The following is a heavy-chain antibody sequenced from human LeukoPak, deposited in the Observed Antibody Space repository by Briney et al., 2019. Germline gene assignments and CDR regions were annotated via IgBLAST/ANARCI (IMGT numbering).Heavy chain of an antibody. CDR1: GFTLSNYW. Sequence: GGSLRLSCSASGFTLSNYWIHWVRQAPGKGLVWVSRINTDGSSTNYADSVRGRFTVSRDNAKNTLYLQMNSLRVEDMAVYYCAKDSTPSGTTIDYGGQGTLVTVSS. CDR2: INTDGSST. J-gene: IGHJ4*02. CDR3: AKDSTPSGTTIDY. V-gene: IGHV3-74*01. D-gene: IGHD1-1*01.